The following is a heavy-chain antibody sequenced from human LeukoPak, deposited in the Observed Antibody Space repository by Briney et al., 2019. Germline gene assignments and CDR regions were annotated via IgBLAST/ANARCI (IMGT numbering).Heavy chain of an antibody. D-gene: IGHD6-13*01. J-gene: IGHJ4*02. V-gene: IGHV3-48*01. CDR2: ISSSSNTI. CDR1: GFTFSSYS. Sequence: GGSLRLSCAASGFTFSSYSINWVRQAPGKGLEWVSYISSSSNTIYYADSVKGRFTISRDNAKNSLYLHMNNLRAEDTAVYYCARDGFIAAAGIRGAPSDYWGQGTLVTVSS. CDR3: ARDGFIAAAGIRGAPSDY.